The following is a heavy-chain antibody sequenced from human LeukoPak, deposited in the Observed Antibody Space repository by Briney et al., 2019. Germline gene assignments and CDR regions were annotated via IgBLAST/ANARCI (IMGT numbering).Heavy chain of an antibody. CDR2: IKQDGSEK. CDR3: ARRFSNPPHYYYYYYMDV. D-gene: IGHD4-11*01. V-gene: IGHV3-7*01. CDR1: GFTFSSYW. Sequence: PGGSLRLSCAASGFTFSSYWMSWVRQAPGKGLEWVANIKQDGSEKYYVDSVKGRLTISRDNAKNSLYLQMNSLRAEDTAVYYCARRFSNPPHYYYYYYMDVWGKGTTVTVSS. J-gene: IGHJ6*03.